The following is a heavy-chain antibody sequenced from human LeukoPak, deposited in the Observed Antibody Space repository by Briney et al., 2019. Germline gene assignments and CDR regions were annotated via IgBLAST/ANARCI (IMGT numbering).Heavy chain of an antibody. V-gene: IGHV4-59*01. D-gene: IGHD5-18*01. Sequence: SETLSLTCTVSGGSISSYYWSWIRQPPGKGLEWIGYIYYSGSTNYNPSLKSRVTISVDTSKNQFSLKLSSVTAADTAVYYCGRGGYSYGSDYGGQGTLVPVSS. CDR1: GGSISSYY. CDR2: IYYSGST. J-gene: IGHJ4*02. CDR3: GRGGYSYGSDY.